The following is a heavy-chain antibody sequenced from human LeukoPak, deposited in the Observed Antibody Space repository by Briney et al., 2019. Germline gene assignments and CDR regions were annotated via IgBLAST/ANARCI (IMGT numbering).Heavy chain of an antibody. J-gene: IGHJ4*02. V-gene: IGHV4-61*01. Sequence: SETLSLTCTVSGGSISSRSYYWSWVRQPPGEGLEWIGYIYYSGSTSYNPPLKSRVTMSIDTSKNQFSLNLSSVTAADTAVCYCARHIVGATLDYWGQGTLVTVSS. CDR1: GGSISSRSYY. CDR2: IYYSGST. CDR3: ARHIVGATLDY. D-gene: IGHD1-26*01.